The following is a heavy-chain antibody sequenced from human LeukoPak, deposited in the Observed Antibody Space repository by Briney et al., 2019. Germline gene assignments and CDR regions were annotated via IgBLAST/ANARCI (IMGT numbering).Heavy chain of an antibody. CDR1: GGSFSGYY. V-gene: IGHV4-34*01. CDR3: ARVGWYSSFRY. CDR2: INHSGST. Sequence: PSETLSLTCAVYGGSFSGYYWSWIRQPPGKGLEWIGEINHSGSTNYNPSLKSRVTISVDTSKNQFSLKLSSVTAADTAVYYCARVGWYSSFRYWGQGTLVTVSS. D-gene: IGHD6-13*01. J-gene: IGHJ4*02.